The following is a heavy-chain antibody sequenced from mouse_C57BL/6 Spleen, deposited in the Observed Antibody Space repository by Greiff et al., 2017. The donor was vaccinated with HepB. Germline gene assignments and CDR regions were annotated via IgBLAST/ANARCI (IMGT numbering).Heavy chain of an antibody. Sequence: QVQLQQPGAELVKPGASVKLSCKASGYTFTSYWMHWVKQRPGQGLEWIGMIHPNSGSTNYNEKFKSKATLTVDKSSSTAYMQLSRLTSEDSAVYDCARSDITGFDYWGEGTTLTVSS. CDR2: IHPNSGST. J-gene: IGHJ2*01. CDR1: GYTFTSYW. CDR3: ARSDITGFDY. V-gene: IGHV1-64*01. D-gene: IGHD1-1*01.